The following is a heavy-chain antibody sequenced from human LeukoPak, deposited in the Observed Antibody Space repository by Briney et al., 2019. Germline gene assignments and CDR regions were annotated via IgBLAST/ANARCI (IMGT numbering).Heavy chain of an antibody. Sequence: SETLSLTCAVYGGSFSGYYWSWIRQPPGKGPEWIGEINHSGSTNYNPSLKSRVTISVDTSKNQFSLKLSSVTAADTAMYYCARGRVAVAGRFDYWGQGTLVTVSS. V-gene: IGHV4-34*01. J-gene: IGHJ4*02. D-gene: IGHD6-19*01. CDR2: INHSGST. CDR1: GGSFSGYY. CDR3: ARGRVAVAGRFDY.